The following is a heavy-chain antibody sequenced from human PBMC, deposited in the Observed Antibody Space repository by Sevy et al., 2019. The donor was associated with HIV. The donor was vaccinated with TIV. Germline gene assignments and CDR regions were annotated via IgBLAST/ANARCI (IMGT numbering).Heavy chain of an antibody. CDR2: FDPEDGET. J-gene: IGHJ4*02. CDR3: TTMAYYYNVIGDSSGDY. CDR1: GYTLTELS. V-gene: IGHV1-24*01. D-gene: IGHD3-22*01. Sequence: ASVKVSCKVSGYTLTELSMHWVRQAPGEGLEWMGGFDPEDGETIYAQKFHGRVTMTEDRSTNTAYMELSSLRSEDTAVYYCTTMAYYYNVIGDSSGDYWGQGTLVTVSS.